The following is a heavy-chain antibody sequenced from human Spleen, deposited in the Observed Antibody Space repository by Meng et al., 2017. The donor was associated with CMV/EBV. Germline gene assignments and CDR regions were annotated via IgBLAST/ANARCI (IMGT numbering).Heavy chain of an antibody. D-gene: IGHD3-3*01. V-gene: IGHV1-18*01. Sequence: CKASGYTFGSDGVSWVRQAPGQGLEWMGWISGYNGKTYYAQKLQGRVTMTTDTSTSTAYMEMRSLRSDDTAVYYCARGSRGDPFSDYWGQGTLVTVSS. CDR2: ISGYNGKT. CDR1: GYTFGSDG. J-gene: IGHJ4*02. CDR3: ARGSRGDPFSDY.